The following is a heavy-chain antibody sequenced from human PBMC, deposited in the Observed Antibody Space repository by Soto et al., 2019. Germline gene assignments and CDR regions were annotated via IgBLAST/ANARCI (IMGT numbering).Heavy chain of an antibody. Sequence: GESLKLSCKGSGYSFTSYWIGWVRQMPGKGLEWMGIIYPGDSDTRYSPSFQGQVTISAAKTSLYLQMNSLRAEDTALYYCAKDRGSGSYAANYYYYGMDVWGQGTTVTVSS. J-gene: IGHJ6*02. CDR1: GYSFTSYW. V-gene: IGHV5-51*01. CDR3: AKDRGSGSYAANYYYYGMDV. CDR2: IYPGDSDT. D-gene: IGHD3-10*01.